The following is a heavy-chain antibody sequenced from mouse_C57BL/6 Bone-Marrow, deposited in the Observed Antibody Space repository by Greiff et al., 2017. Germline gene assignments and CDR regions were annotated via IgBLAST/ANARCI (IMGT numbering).Heavy chain of an antibody. Sequence: VQLQQSGPELVKPGASVKISCKASGYTFTDYYMNWVKQSHGKSLEWIGDINPNNGGTSYNQKFKGKATLTVDKSSSTAYMELRSLTSEDSAVYYCAREGLVTTDFDYWGQGTTLTVSS. J-gene: IGHJ2*01. V-gene: IGHV1-26*01. D-gene: IGHD2-2*01. CDR2: INPNNGGT. CDR1: GYTFTDYY. CDR3: AREGLVTTDFDY.